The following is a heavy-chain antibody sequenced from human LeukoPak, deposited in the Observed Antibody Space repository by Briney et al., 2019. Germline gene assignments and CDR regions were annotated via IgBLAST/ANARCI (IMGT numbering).Heavy chain of an antibody. CDR1: GGSISSYY. CDR3: AIADSTSWVDY. J-gene: IGHJ4*02. V-gene: IGHV4-59*01. Sequence: PSETLSLTCTVSGGSISSYYWSWIRQPPGRGLEWIGYIHYSGSTNYSPSLKSRVTISIDTSKNQFSLKLSSVTAADTAVYYCAIADSTSWVDYWGQGTLVTVSS. D-gene: IGHD2-15*01. CDR2: IHYSGST.